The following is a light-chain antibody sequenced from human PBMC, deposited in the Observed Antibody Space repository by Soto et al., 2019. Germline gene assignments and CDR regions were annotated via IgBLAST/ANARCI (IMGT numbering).Light chain of an antibody. CDR3: QQYNSFPWT. CDR2: KAS. J-gene: IGKJ1*01. Sequence: DIQTTQSPSTLSSSVGDTVTISCRASQSFSSWLAWYQQKPGKAPKLLIYKASSLQSGVPSRFSGSGSGTEFTLTISSLQPDDFATYYCQQYNSFPWTFGQGTKVDIK. CDR1: QSFSSW. V-gene: IGKV1-5*03.